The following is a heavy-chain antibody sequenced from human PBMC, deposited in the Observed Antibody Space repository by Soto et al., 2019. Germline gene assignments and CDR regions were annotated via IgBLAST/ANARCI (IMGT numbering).Heavy chain of an antibody. CDR2: IYYSGST. D-gene: IGHD3-3*01. CDR3: ARAGITIFGVVTFYYYGMDV. Sequence: SETLSLTCTVSGGSISSGCYYWSWIRQHPGKGLDGIGYIYYSGSTYYNPSLKSRVTISVDTSKNQFSLKLSSVTAADTAVYYCARAGITIFGVVTFYYYGMDVWGQGTAVTVSS. J-gene: IGHJ6*02. V-gene: IGHV4-31*03. CDR1: GGSISSGCYY.